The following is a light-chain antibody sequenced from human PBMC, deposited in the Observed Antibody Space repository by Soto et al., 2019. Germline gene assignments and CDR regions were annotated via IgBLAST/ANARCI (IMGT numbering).Light chain of an antibody. V-gene: IGKV1-39*01. Sequence: DIQMTQSPSSLSASVGDRVTITCRASQSISSYLNWYQQKPGKAPKLLMYAASSLQSGVPSRFSGSGSGTDFTLTISSLQPEDFATYYCQQSYSTPPTFGGGTKVAIK. J-gene: IGKJ4*01. CDR1: QSISSY. CDR2: AAS. CDR3: QQSYSTPPT.